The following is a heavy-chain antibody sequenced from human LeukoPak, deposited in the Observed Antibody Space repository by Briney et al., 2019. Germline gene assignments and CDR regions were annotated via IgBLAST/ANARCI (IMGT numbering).Heavy chain of an antibody. CDR2: IYSGGST. Sequence: GGSLRLSCAASELTVSSNFMTWVRQPPGKGLEWVSLIYSGGSTYYADSVKGRFTISRDISKNTLSLEMNSLRAEDTAVYYCARNLGGDGDYWGQGTLVTVSS. CDR3: ARNLGGDGDY. CDR1: ELTVSSNF. V-gene: IGHV3-66*01. D-gene: IGHD1-26*01. J-gene: IGHJ4*02.